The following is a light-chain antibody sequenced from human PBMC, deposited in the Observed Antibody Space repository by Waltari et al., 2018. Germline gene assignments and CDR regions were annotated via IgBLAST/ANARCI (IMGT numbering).Light chain of an antibody. V-gene: IGKV1-NL1*01. CDR1: QAISNS. Sequence: DIQMTQSPSSLSASVGDRVTITCRASQAISNSLAWYQQKPGRAPKVLLYRASTLESGVPSRFSGSGTGTDYTLTISSLQPEDFATYYCQQYAATPLTFGGGTKVEIK. J-gene: IGKJ4*02. CDR3: QQYAATPLT. CDR2: RAS.